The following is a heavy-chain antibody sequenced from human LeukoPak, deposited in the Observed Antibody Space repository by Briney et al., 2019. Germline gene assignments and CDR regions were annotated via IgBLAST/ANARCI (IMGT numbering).Heavy chain of an antibody. CDR3: AKARGFGELLYYFDY. V-gene: IGHV3-43*02. CDR1: GFIFDDYA. J-gene: IGHJ4*02. D-gene: IGHD3-10*01. Sequence: GGSLRLSCATSGFIFDDYAMPWVRQAPGKGLEWVSLFSGDGGSTYYADSVKGRFTISRDNSKNSLYQQMNSLRTEDTALYYCAKARGFGELLYYFDYWGQGTLVTVSS. CDR2: FSGDGGST.